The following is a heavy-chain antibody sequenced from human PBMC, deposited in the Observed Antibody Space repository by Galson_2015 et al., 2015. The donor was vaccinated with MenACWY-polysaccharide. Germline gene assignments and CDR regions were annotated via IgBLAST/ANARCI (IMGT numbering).Heavy chain of an antibody. CDR1: DYSIGSGYY. V-gene: IGHV4-38-2*01. Sequence: SETLSLTCAVSDYSIGSGYYWGWIRQPPGKGLEWIGSIYHSGSTYYNPSLKSRVTISVDTSKNQSSLKLSSVTAADTAVYYCARVEKYSGSYYILHWGQGTLVTVSS. D-gene: IGHD1-26*01. CDR3: ARVEKYSGSYYILH. CDR2: IYHSGST. J-gene: IGHJ4*02.